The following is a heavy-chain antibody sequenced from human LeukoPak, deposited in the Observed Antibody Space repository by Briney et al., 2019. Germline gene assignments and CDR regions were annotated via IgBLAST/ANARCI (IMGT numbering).Heavy chain of an antibody. V-gene: IGHV1-2*02. Sequence: GASVKVSCKASGYTFTGYYMHWVRQAPGQGLEWVGWINPNSGDTNYAQKFQGRVTMTRDTSISTAYMELSRLRSDDTAVYYCARGDNWSGNYYYVMDVWGQGTTVTVSS. D-gene: IGHD1-20*01. CDR3: ARGDNWSGNYYYVMDV. CDR1: GYTFTGYY. CDR2: INPNSGDT. J-gene: IGHJ6*02.